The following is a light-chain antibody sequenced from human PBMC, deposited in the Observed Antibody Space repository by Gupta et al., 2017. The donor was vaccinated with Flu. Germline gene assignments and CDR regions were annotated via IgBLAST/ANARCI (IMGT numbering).Light chain of an antibody. CDR2: QAS. J-gene: IGKJ1*01. Sequence: DLQMTQSPSTLSASVGDRVTITCRASQSITSWLAWYQQKPGKAPKLLIYQASTLGSGVPSRFSGSGAGTEFTLTITSLEPDDFATDYCQQYRSYSTFGQGTKVETK. CDR3: QQYRSYST. V-gene: IGKV1-5*03. CDR1: QSITSW.